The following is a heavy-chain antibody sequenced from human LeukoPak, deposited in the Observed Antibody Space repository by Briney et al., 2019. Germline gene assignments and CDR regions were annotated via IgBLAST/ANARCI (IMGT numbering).Heavy chain of an antibody. CDR3: AELGITMIGGV. Sequence: GGSLRLSCSASGFTFGSYEMNWVRQAPGKGLEWVSYISSSGSTIYYADSVKGRFTISRDNAKNSLYLQMNSLRSEDTAVYYCAELGITMIGGVWGKGTTVTISS. D-gene: IGHD3-10*02. CDR2: ISSSGSTI. J-gene: IGHJ6*04. V-gene: IGHV3-48*03. CDR1: GFTFGSYE.